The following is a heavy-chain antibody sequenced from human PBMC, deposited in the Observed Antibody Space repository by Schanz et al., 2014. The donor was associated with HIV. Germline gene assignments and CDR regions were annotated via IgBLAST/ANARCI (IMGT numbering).Heavy chain of an antibody. Sequence: VQLVESGGGVVQPGRSLRLSCAGSGFIFRDYALHWVRQAPGKGLEWVSYISSSSSTIYYADSVKGRFTISRDYSKNTLYLQMNSLRAEDTAVYFCARVGGWGAFDIWGQGTMXAVSS. CDR2: ISSSSSTI. J-gene: IGHJ3*02. CDR1: GFIFRDYA. D-gene: IGHD3-10*01. V-gene: IGHV3-48*01. CDR3: ARVGGWGAFDI.